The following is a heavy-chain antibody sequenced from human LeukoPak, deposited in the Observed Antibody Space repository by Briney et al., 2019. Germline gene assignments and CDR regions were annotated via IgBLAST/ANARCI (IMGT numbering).Heavy chain of an antibody. D-gene: IGHD6-13*01. V-gene: IGHV4-59*01. CDR3: ARALARDTTGYSSSWTFDY. J-gene: IGHJ4*02. CDR2: IYYSGST. CDR1: GGSISSYY. Sequence: PSETLSLTCTVSGGSISSYYWSWIRQPPGKGLEWIGYIYYSGSTNYNPSLKSRVTISVDTSKNQFSLKLSSVTAADTAVYYCARALARDTTGYSSSWTFDYWGQGTLVTVSS.